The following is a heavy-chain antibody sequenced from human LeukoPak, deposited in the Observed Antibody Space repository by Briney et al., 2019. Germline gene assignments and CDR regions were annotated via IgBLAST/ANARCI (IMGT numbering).Heavy chain of an antibody. CDR2: INPNSGGT. D-gene: IGHD2-15*01. J-gene: IGHJ4*02. Sequence: ASVKVSCKASGYTVTGYYMHWVRQAPGLQPECRGWINPNSGGTNYAQKFQGRVTMTRDTSISTAYMELSRLRSDDTAVYYCASVLGYCSGGSCYPPRYWGQGTLVTVSS. V-gene: IGHV1-2*02. CDR1: GYTVTGYY. CDR3: ASVLGYCSGGSCYPPRY.